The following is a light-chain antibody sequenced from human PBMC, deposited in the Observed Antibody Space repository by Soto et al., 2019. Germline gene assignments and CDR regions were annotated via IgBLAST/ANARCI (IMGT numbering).Light chain of an antibody. V-gene: IGKV3-11*01. CDR1: QSVSSY. J-gene: IGKJ1*01. CDR3: QQRSNWPPWT. CDR2: DAS. Sequence: EIVLTQSPATLSLSPGERATLSCRASQSVSSYLAWYQQKPGQAPRLLIYDASISATGIPARFSGSGSGTAFTLTINSLEPEDFAVYYCQQRSNWPPWTFGQGTKVEIK.